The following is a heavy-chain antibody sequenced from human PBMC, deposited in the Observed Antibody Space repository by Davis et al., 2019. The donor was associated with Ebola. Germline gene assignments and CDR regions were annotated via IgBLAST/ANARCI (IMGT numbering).Heavy chain of an antibody. CDR1: GFTFSSYA. CDR3: ARVDRKLSGRGGPAY. J-gene: IGHJ4*02. Sequence: GESLKISCAASGFTFSSYAMHWVRQAPGKGLEWVAVISYDGSNKYYADSVKGRFTISRDNSKNTLYLQMNSLRAEDTAVYYCARVDRKLSGRGGPAYWGQGTLVTVSS. CDR2: ISYDGSNK. D-gene: IGHD3-10*01. V-gene: IGHV3-30-3*01.